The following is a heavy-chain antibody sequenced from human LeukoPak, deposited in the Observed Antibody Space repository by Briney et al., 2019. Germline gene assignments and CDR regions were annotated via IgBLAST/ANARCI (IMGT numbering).Heavy chain of an antibody. CDR2: ISAYNGNT. D-gene: IGHD3-22*01. Sequence: ASVKVSCKASGYTFTSYGISWVRQAPGQGLEWMGWISAYNGNTNYAQKLQGRVTMTRNTSISTAYMELSSLRSEDTAVYYCAGGYYDSSGYYYSYWGQGTLVTVSS. CDR3: AGGYYDSSGYYYSY. V-gene: IGHV1-18*01. CDR1: GYTFTSYG. J-gene: IGHJ4*02.